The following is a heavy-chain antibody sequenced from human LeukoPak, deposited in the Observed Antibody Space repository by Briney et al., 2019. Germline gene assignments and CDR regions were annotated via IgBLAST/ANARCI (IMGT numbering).Heavy chain of an antibody. CDR1: GYTFTGYY. CDR3: ASGDDYSNYWYY. Sequence: ASVKVSCKASGYTFTGYYMHWVRQAPGQGLEWMGWINPNSGGTNYAQKFQGRVTMTRDTSISTAYMELNRLRSDGTAVYYCASGDDYSNYWYYWGQGTLATVSS. D-gene: IGHD4-11*01. V-gene: IGHV1-2*02. J-gene: IGHJ4*02. CDR2: INPNSGGT.